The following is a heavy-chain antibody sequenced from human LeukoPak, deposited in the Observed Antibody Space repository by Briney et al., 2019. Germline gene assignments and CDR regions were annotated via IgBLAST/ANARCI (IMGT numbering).Heavy chain of an antibody. Sequence: PGGSLRLSCTASGFTFSNNWMTWIRQAPGKGLEWVANIKQDGIDKYYVDSVEGRFTVSRDNTKNSLFLQMHSLRVEDTAVYYCARCSSGYYCDHFQTWGQGSLVTVSS. D-gene: IGHD3-22*01. J-gene: IGHJ1*01. CDR1: GFTFSNNW. V-gene: IGHV3-7*01. CDR3: ARCSSGYYCDHFQT. CDR2: IKQDGIDK.